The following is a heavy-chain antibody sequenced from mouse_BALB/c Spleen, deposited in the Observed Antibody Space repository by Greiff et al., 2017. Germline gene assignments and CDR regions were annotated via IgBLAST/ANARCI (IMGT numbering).Heavy chain of an antibody. CDR2: IDPENGDT. Sequence: VQLKESGAELVRPGASVKLSCTASGFTINDYYMHWVKQRPEQGLEWIGWIDPENGDTEYAPKFQGKATMTADTSSNTAYLQLSSLTSEDTAVYYCNGAYYDYDFDYWGQGTTLTVSS. J-gene: IGHJ2*01. CDR3: NGAYYDYDFDY. V-gene: IGHV14-4*02. CDR1: GFTINDYY. D-gene: IGHD1-2*01.